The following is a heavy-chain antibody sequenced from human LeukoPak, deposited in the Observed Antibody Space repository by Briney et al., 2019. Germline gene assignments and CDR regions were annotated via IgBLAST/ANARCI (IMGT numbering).Heavy chain of an antibody. D-gene: IGHD1-26*01. CDR2: ISSSSYI. V-gene: IGHV3-21*01. Sequence: GGSLRLSCAASGFTFSSYSMNWVRQAPGKGLEWVSSISSSSYIYYADSVKGRFTISRDNAKNSLYLQMNSLRAEDTAVYYCARDTGPDSGSSLWYFDYWGQGTLVTVSS. CDR1: GFTFSSYS. CDR3: ARDTGPDSGSSLWYFDY. J-gene: IGHJ4*02.